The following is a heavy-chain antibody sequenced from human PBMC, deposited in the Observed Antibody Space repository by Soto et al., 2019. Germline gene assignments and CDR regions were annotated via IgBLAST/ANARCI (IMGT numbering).Heavy chain of an antibody. J-gene: IGHJ4*02. V-gene: IGHV3-48*03. CDR2: ISSGGGNI. CDR1: GFPFSSYE. D-gene: IGHD5-12*01. Sequence: EVQLVESGGVLVQPGESLRLPCAASGFPFSSYEMNWVRQAPGKGLEWVAYISSGGGNIYYAESVKGRFTISRDNAKNSVDLQMNSLTAEDTAVYYCARDRWLRYSGYDWHFDYWGQGTLVTVSS. CDR3: ARDRWLRYSGYDWHFDY.